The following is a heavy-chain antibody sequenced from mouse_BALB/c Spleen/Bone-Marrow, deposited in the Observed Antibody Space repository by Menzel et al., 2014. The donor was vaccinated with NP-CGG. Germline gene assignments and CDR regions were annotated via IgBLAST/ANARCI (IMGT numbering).Heavy chain of an antibody. CDR1: GFAFSGYG. J-gene: IGHJ4*01. Sequence: EVMLVESGGGLVKPGGSLKLSCAASGFAFSGYGMSWVRQTPEKRLEWVAYISSGGSNTYYPDTVKGRFAISRDNAKNTLYLQMNSLKSEDTAMYYCARQRGYAYAMDYWGQGTSVTVSS. D-gene: IGHD2-2*01. V-gene: IGHV5-12-1*01. CDR3: ARQRGYAYAMDY. CDR2: ISSGGSNT.